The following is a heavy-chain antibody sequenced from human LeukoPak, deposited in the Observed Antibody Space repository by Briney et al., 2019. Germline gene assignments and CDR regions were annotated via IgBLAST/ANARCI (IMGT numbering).Heavy chain of an antibody. D-gene: IGHD6-19*01. CDR2: ISGSGGST. Sequence: PGGSLRLSCAASGFSVSSNYMSWVRQAPGKGLEWVSAISGSGGSTYYADSVKGRFTISRDNSKNTLYLQMNSLRAEDTAVYYCAKSLSSVAGTVYWGQGTLVTVSS. J-gene: IGHJ4*02. V-gene: IGHV3-23*01. CDR3: AKSLSSVAGTVY. CDR1: GFSVSSNY.